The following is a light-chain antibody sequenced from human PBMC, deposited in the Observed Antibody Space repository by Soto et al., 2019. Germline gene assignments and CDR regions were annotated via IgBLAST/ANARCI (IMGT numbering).Light chain of an antibody. V-gene: IGKV3-15*01. CDR3: QQYNNWPIT. CDR2: GVS. Sequence: EIVLTQSPATLSVSPXERXTLSXRAXQTISSHLAWYQQKPGQAPRLLVYGVSTRATGIPARFSGSGSGTEFTLTISSLQSEDFAVYYCQQYNNWPITFGQGTRLEIK. CDR1: QTISSH. J-gene: IGKJ5*01.